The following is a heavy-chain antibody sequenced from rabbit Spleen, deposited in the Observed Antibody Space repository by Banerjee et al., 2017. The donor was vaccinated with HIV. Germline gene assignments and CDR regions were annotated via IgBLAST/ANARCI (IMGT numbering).Heavy chain of an antibody. Sequence: QEQLVESGGGLIQPGGSLKLSCKASGFDFSSYGVSWVRQAPGKGLEWIGYIDLVFGSTYYANWVNGRFSISRENAQNTVFLQMTSLTAADTATYFCARDGVGGSYFALWGPGTLVTVS. D-gene: IGHD8-1*01. CDR2: IDLVFGST. CDR3: ARDGVGGSYFAL. J-gene: IGHJ4*01. V-gene: IGHV1S47*01. CDR1: GFDFSSYG.